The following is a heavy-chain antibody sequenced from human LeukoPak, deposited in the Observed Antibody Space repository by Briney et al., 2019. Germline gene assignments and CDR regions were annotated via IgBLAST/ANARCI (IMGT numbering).Heavy chain of an antibody. CDR2: IIPIFGTA. Sequence: SVKVSCKASGGTFSIYAISWVRQAPGQGLEWMGGIIPIFGTANYAQKFQGRVTITADESTSTAYMELSSLRSEDTAVYYCARGLVEMATRYFDLWGRGTLVTVSS. V-gene: IGHV1-69*13. CDR3: ARGLVEMATRYFDL. J-gene: IGHJ2*01. CDR1: GGTFSIYA. D-gene: IGHD5-24*01.